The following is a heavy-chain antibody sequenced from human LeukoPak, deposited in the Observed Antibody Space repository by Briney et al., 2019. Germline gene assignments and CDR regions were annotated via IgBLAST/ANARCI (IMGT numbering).Heavy chain of an antibody. D-gene: IGHD1-1*01. CDR2: TYFRSKWYI. CDR1: GDSVSSKSAA. Sequence: SQALSLTCAISGDSVSSKSAAWNWIRQSPSRGLEWLGRTYFRSKWYIEYAVSVKSRITINPVTSKNQFSLQLSSVTPEDTAVFYCARSTGPLDYWGQGTLVTVSS. V-gene: IGHV6-1*01. CDR3: ARSTGPLDY. J-gene: IGHJ4*02.